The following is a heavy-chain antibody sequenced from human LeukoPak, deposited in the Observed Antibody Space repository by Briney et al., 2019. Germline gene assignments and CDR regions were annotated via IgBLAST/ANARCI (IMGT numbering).Heavy chain of an antibody. CDR2: IQYDGSFK. V-gene: IGHV3-30*02. J-gene: IGHJ4*02. Sequence: GESLRLSCATSGFTFSFYGMHWVRQAPGKGLEWVAFIQYDGSFKFYADSVQGRFSISRDNSKNTLFLQMNSLRADDTAVYYCAKTSDQLLYSKFDFWGQGILVTVSS. CDR3: AKTSDQLLYSKFDF. CDR1: GFTFSFYG. D-gene: IGHD2-2*02.